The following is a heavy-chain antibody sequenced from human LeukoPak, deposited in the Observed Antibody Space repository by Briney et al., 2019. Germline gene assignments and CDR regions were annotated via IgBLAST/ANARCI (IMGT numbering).Heavy chain of an antibody. Sequence: SETLSLTCTVSGESISGFYWTWIRQPPGKGLGWIGYIYYSGSTNYNPSLKSRVTISVDTSKNQFSLKLSSVTAADTAVYYCARGVVIAPQTFDYWGQGTLVTVSS. CDR1: GESISGFY. CDR3: ARGVVIAPQTFDY. CDR2: IYYSGST. J-gene: IGHJ4*02. D-gene: IGHD2-21*01. V-gene: IGHV4-59*01.